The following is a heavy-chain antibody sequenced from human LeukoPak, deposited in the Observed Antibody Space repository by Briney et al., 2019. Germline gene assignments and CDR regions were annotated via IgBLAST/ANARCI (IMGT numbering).Heavy chain of an antibody. V-gene: IGHV4-59*11. D-gene: IGHD6-13*01. CDR3: ARDARIAAAAYYYYYMDV. CDR2: IYYSGST. CDR1: GDSISSHY. J-gene: IGHJ6*03. Sequence: SETLSLTCSVSGDSISSHYWSWIRQPPGKGLEWIGYIYYSGSTKYSPSLKSRVTISVDKSKNQFSLKLSSVTAADTAVYYCARDARIAAAAYYYYYMDVWGKGTTVTVSS.